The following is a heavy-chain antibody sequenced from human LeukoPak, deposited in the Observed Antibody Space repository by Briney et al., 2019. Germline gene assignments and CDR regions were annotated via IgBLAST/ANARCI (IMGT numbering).Heavy chain of an antibody. J-gene: IGHJ5*02. CDR3: AKGTYSSGWYNNWFDP. V-gene: IGHV3-64*01. CDR1: GFTFSSYA. Sequence: PGGSLRLSCAASGFTFSSYAMHWVRQAPGKGLEYVSAISSNGGSTYYANSVKGRFTISRDNSKNTLYLQMNSLRAEDTAVYYYAKGTYSSGWYNNWFDPWGQGTLVTVSS. CDR2: ISSNGGST. D-gene: IGHD6-19*01.